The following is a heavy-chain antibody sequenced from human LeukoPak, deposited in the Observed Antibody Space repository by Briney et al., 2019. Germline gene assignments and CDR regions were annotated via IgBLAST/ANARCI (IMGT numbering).Heavy chain of an antibody. CDR3: AREAVGARGESKSDY. CDR2: IIPIFGTA. D-gene: IGHD1-26*01. V-gene: IGHV1-69*05. CDR1: GGTFSSYA. J-gene: IGHJ4*02. Sequence: ASVKVSCEASGGTFSSYAISWVRQAPGQGLEWMGGIIPIFGTANYAQKFQGRVTITTDESTSTTYMELRSLRSDDTAVYYCAREAVGARGESKSDYWGQGTLVTVSS.